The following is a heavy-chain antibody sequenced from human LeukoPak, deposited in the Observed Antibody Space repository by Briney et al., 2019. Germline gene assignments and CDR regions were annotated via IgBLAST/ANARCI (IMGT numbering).Heavy chain of an antibody. CDR3: AKGSSRYFFDL. V-gene: IGHV3-23*01. CDR2: ISNDGGGT. J-gene: IGHJ4*02. D-gene: IGHD3-22*01. Sequence: GGSLRLSFAASGFIFNNYGLVWVRQAPGKGLELVSAISNDGGGTTYADFVKGRFSVSRDNSKNTLFLQMSSLKAEDTALYYGAKGSSRYFFDLWGQGTLVTVSS. CDR1: GFIFNNYG.